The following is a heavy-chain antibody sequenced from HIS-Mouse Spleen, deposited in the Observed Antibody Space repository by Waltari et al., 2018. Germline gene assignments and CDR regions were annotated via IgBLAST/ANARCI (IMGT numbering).Heavy chain of an antibody. J-gene: IGHJ2*01. V-gene: IGHV4-39*07. D-gene: IGHD6-13*01. CDR3: AREIPYSSSWYDWYFDL. Sequence: QLQLQESGPGLVKPSETLSLTCTVSGGSISSSSYYWGWIRQPPGKGLEWNGSNYYSGSNYYHPSLKGRVTIAVDTSKNQFSLKLSSVTAADTAVYYCAREIPYSSSWYDWYFDLWGRGTLVTVSS. CDR2: NYYSGSN. CDR1: GGSISSSSYY.